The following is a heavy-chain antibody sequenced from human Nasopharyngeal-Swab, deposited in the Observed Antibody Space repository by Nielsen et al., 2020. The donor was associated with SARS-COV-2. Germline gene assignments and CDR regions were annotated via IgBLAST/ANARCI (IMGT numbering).Heavy chain of an antibody. Sequence: SETLSLTCSVSGGSISSYYWSGIRQPPGKGLEWIGYIYYSGSANYNPSLKSRVTISVDTSKNQFSLKLSSVTAADTAVYYCARLPYDFWSGSRGAFDIWGQGTMVTVSS. V-gene: IGHV4-59*08. J-gene: IGHJ3*02. CDR3: ARLPYDFWSGSRGAFDI. CDR1: GGSISSYY. CDR2: IYYSGSA. D-gene: IGHD3-3*01.